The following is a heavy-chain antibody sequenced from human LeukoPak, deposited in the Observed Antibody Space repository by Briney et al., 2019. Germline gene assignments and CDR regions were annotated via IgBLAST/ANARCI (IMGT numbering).Heavy chain of an antibody. Sequence: EGSRRPSGAVFGITLSNYGMTWVRQAPGKGLEWVACLSGSGGSTNYADSVKGRFTISRDNAKNTLYLEMNSMSAEDTAVYFCAKRGVVIRVILVGFHKEAYYFDSWGQGVLVTVSS. D-gene: IGHD3-22*01. CDR1: GITLSNYG. J-gene: IGHJ4*02. CDR2: LSGSGGST. CDR3: AKRGVVIRVILVGFHKEAYYFDS. V-gene: IGHV3-23*01.